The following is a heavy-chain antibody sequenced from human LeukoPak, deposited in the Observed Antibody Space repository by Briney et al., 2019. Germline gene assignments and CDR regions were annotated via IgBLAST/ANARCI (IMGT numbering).Heavy chain of an antibody. D-gene: IGHD3-22*01. CDR1: GFTFSSYG. J-gene: IGHJ4*02. Sequence: GGSLRLSCAASGFTFSSYGMHWVRQAPGKGLEWVAFIRYDGSNKYYADSVKGRFTISRDNSKNTLYLQMNSLRAEDTAVYYCSKDAYYYDSSGYYYPFYWGQGTLVTVSS. V-gene: IGHV3-30*02. CDR3: SKDAYYYDSSGYYYPFY. CDR2: IRYDGSNK.